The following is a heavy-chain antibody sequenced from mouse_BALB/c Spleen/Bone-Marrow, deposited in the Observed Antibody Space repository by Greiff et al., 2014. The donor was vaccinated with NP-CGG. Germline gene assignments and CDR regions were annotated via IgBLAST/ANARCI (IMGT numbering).Heavy chain of an antibody. V-gene: IGHV1-54*01. CDR1: GYASTNYL. CDR2: LNPGSGGT. Sequence: QVQLQQPGAELVRPGTSVKVSCKASGYASTNYLIEWVKQRPGQGLEWIGVLNPGSGGTNYNEKFKGKATLTADKSSSSAYMQLSSLTSDDSAVYFCARRIYYAMGYWGQGTALTVSS. CDR3: ARRIYYAMGY. J-gene: IGHJ2*01. D-gene: IGHD2-1*01.